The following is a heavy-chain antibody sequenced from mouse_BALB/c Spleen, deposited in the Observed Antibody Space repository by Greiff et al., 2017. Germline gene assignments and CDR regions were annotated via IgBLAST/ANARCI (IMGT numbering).Heavy chain of an antibody. CDR2: ISSGSSTI. CDR3: ARRATVGDWYFDV. J-gene: IGHJ1*01. D-gene: IGHD1-1*01. V-gene: IGHV5-17*02. Sequence: EVKVVESGGGLVQPGGSRKLSCAASGFTFSSFGMHWVRQAPEKGLEWVAYISSGSSTIYYADTVKGRFTISRDNPKNTLFLQMTSLRSEDTAMYYCARRATVGDWYFDVWGAGTTVTVSS. CDR1: GFTFSSFG.